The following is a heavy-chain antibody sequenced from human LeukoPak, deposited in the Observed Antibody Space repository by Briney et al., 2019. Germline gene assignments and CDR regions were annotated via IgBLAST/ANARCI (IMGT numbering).Heavy chain of an antibody. V-gene: IGHV3-23*01. CDR2: ISGSGGSS. J-gene: IGHJ4*02. CDR3: AKDQRIPAAIRHFDY. Sequence: GASLRLSCAASGFTFSSYAMSWVRHAPGKGLVWVSAISGSGGSSYYADSVKGRFTISRAISKDTLYLQMNSLRAEDTAVYYCAKDQRIPAAIRHFDYWGQGTLVTVSS. D-gene: IGHD2-2*02. CDR1: GFTFSSYA.